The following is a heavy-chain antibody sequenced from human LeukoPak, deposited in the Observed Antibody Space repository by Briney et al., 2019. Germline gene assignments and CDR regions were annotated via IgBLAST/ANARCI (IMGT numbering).Heavy chain of an antibody. CDR1: GFTFSTYW. J-gene: IGHJ4*02. D-gene: IGHD6-13*01. CDR2: INQDGSEK. Sequence: GGSLRLSCAASGFTFSTYWMTWVSQAPGKGLEWVANINQDGSEKYYVDSVKGRFTISRDNAKNSLYLQMNSLRAEDTAVYYCARGGIASPGKTSLWDWGQGTLLTVSS. V-gene: IGHV3-7*01. CDR3: ARGGIASPGKTSLWD.